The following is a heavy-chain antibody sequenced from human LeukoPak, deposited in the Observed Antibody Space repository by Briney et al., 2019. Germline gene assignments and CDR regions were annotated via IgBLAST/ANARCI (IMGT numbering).Heavy chain of an antibody. CDR2: ISSSGGGT. D-gene: IGHD4-17*01. V-gene: IGHV3-23*01. CDR3: ARGIYGDYDH. Sequence: GGSLRHSCAASGFTFSNYAMSWVRQAPGKGLEWVSAISSSGGGTYYADSVKGRFTISRDNSKDTLSLQMNSLRAEDTAVYYCARGIYGDYDHWGQGTLVTVST. CDR1: GFTFSNYA. J-gene: IGHJ1*01.